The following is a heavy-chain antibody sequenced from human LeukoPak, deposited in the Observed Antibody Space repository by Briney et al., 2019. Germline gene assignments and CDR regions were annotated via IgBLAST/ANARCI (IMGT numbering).Heavy chain of an antibody. J-gene: IGHJ4*02. CDR1: VYTFTGYY. Sequence: GSSVKVSCKASVYTFTGYYIQWVRQAPGQGLEWMGWINPNSGGNSYAHNFQRRVTMTRDPSITTAYMELSSLRFDATAVYYCARVFYCSGGICYLNYWGQGTLVTVSS. V-gene: IGHV1-2*02. CDR3: ARVFYCSGGICYLNY. D-gene: IGHD2-8*02. CDR2: INPNSGGN.